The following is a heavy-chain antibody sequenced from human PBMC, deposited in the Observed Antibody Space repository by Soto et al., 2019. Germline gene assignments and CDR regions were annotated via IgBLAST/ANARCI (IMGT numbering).Heavy chain of an antibody. Sequence: SETLSLTCTVSGGSISSSSYYWGWIRQPPGKGLEWIGSIYYSGSTYYNPSLKSRVTISVDTSKNQFSLKLSSVTAADTAVYYCALTSCYNFGYYYYGMDVWGQGTTVTVSS. J-gene: IGHJ6*02. D-gene: IGHD2-2*02. CDR2: IYYSGST. CDR3: ALTSCYNFGYYYYGMDV. CDR1: GGSISSSSYY. V-gene: IGHV4-39*01.